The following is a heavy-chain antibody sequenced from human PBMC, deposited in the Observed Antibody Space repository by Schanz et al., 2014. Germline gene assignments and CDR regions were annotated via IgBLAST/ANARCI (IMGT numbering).Heavy chain of an antibody. CDR1: GYTFTGYH. CDR3: ARDSDVSKYNLFDS. Sequence: QVQLVQSGAEVKKPGASVKVSCKASGYTFTGYHMHWVRQAPGQGLEWMGRINPNSGAANYAQKFQGRVTMTRDTSSSTAYMELSRLTFDDTAIYYCARDSDVSKYNLFDSWGQGTLVTVSS. J-gene: IGHJ5*01. V-gene: IGHV1-2*06. CDR2: INPNSGAA.